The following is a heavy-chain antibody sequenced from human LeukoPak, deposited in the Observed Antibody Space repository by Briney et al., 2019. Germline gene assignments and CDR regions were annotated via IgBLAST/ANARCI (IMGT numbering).Heavy chain of an antibody. CDR1: GGSISTYY. J-gene: IGHJ4*02. D-gene: IGHD5-18*01. V-gene: IGHV4-59*01. CDR3: ARGYSYGYVDY. Sequence: QLQLQESGPGLVKPSETLSLTCTVSGGSISTYYWCWIRQPPGQGLEWIGYIYSSGSTNYNPSLKSRVTISVDTTKSQFSLKLSSVTTADTAVYYCARGYSYGYVDYWGQGTLVTVSS. CDR2: IYSSGST.